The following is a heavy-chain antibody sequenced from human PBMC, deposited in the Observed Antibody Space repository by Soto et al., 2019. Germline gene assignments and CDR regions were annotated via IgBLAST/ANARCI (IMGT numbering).Heavy chain of an antibody. J-gene: IGHJ4*02. Sequence: EVQLLESGGGVVQPGGSLRLSCVASGFNFNKFAMAWVRQAAGEGLAWVSGISCCGGSASYADSVKGRFSSARDDSKNTVSLQLNSLRVEDTAQYYCAKADGQQWMIPHLDNWGQGTLVTVS. D-gene: IGHD6-19*01. V-gene: IGHV3-23*01. CDR2: ISCCGGSA. CDR3: AKADGQQWMIPHLDN. CDR1: GFNFNKFA.